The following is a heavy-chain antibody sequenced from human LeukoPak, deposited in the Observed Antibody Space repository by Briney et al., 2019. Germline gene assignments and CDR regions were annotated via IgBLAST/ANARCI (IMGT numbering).Heavy chain of an antibody. CDR3: ARSRTTGTSDY. V-gene: IGHV1-2*02. CDR1: GYTFTGYY. J-gene: IGHJ4*02. D-gene: IGHD1-1*01. CDR2: INPNSGGT. Sequence: GASVKVSCKASGYTFTGYYMHWVRQAPGQGLEWMGWINPNSGGTNYAQKFQGRVTMTTDTSTSTAYMELRSLRSDDTAVYYCARSRTTGTSDYWGQGTLVTVSS.